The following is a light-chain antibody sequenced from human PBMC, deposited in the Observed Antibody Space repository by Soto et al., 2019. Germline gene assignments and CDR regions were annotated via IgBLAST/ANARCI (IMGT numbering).Light chain of an antibody. CDR1: QSIGRW. CDR2: DAS. CDR3: QQYNTYSPQRT. Sequence: DIQMTQSPSTLSAFVGDRVTITCRASQSIGRWWAWYQHKPGKAPKLLIYDASRLESGVPSRFSGSGSGTEFTLTISSLQPDDFATYYCQQYNTYSPQRTFGQGTKVDIK. V-gene: IGKV1-5*01. J-gene: IGKJ1*01.